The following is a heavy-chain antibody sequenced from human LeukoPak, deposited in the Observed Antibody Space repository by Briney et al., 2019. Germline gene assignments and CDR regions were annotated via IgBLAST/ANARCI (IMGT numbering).Heavy chain of an antibody. CDR1: GASVTTYPYY. V-gene: IGHV4-39*07. Sequence: SETLSLTCSVSGASVTTYPYYWTWIRQPPGKGLEWIGSVTYTGNTFYNPSLQSRVTIPIDASKNQFSLNLSSVTAADTAIYFCARTPTGFPNWFDSWGRGTPVTVSS. J-gene: IGHJ5*01. D-gene: IGHD3-9*01. CDR2: VTYTGNT. CDR3: ARTPTGFPNWFDS.